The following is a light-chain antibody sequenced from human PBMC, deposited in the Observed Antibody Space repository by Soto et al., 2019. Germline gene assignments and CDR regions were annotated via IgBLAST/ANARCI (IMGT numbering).Light chain of an antibody. CDR2: GAS. CDR3: QQYGSSPRT. J-gene: IGKJ1*01. Sequence: EIVLTQSPGTPSLSPGERATLSCRASQSVSSSSLAWYQQRRGQAPRLLIHGASSRATGIPDRFSGSGSGTDFTLTISRLEPEDFAVYYCQQYGSSPRTFGQGTKVDIK. V-gene: IGKV3-20*01. CDR1: QSVSSSS.